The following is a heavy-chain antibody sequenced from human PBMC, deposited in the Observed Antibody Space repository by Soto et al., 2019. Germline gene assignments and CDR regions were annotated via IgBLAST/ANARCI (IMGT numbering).Heavy chain of an antibody. V-gene: IGHV3-7*03. CDR2: IEHGGGEK. D-gene: IGHD5-12*01. J-gene: IGHJ4*02. CDR3: ATGRGGYNHYFDY. Sequence: EVQLVESGGGLVQPGGSLRLSCAASGFPFSGYWTSWVRQAPGKGLEWVANIEHGGGEKNYVDSVKGRFIISRDNTKNSVYLQMNSLRSEDTALYYCATGRGGYNHYFDYWGQGAMVTVSS. CDR1: GFPFSGYW.